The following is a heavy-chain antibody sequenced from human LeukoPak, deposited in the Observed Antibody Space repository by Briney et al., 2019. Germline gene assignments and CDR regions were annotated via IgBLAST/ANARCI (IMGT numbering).Heavy chain of an antibody. CDR2: ISDSGGDL. Sequence: PGRSLRLSCAASRYTFESYGMHWVRQAPGKGLEWVSVISDSGGDLYYADSVKGRFTISRDNSKNTVYLQMNSLRAENTAIYYCAKDRPPGGSPLMDYWGQGTLVTVSS. V-gene: IGHV3-23*01. D-gene: IGHD1-26*01. CDR3: AKDRPPGGSPLMDY. J-gene: IGHJ4*02. CDR1: RYTFESYG.